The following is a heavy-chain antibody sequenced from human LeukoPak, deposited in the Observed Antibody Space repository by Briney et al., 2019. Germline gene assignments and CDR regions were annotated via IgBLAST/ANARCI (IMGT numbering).Heavy chain of an antibody. CDR1: GGSFSGYY. CDR3: AGVVATIHYYYMDV. Sequence: SETLSLTCAVYGGSFSGYYWSWIRQPPGKGLEWIGEINHSGSTNSNPSLKSRVTISVDTSKNQFSLKLSSVTAADTAVYYCAGVVATIHYYYMDVWGKGTTVTVSS. D-gene: IGHD5-12*01. V-gene: IGHV4-34*01. CDR2: INHSGST. J-gene: IGHJ6*03.